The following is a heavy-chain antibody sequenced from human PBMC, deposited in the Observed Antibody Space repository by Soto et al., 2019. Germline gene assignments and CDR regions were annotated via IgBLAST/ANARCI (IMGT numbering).Heavy chain of an antibody. CDR1: GFTFTSSA. CDR2: IVVGSGNT. V-gene: IGHV1-58*01. J-gene: IGHJ6*02. Sequence: GASVKVSCKASGFTFTSSAVQWVRQARGQRLEWIGWIVVGSGNTNYAQKFQERVTITRDMSTSTAYMELSSLRSEDTAVYYCAADAGLDPYYYYGMDVWGQGTTVTVSS. CDR3: AADAGLDPYYYYGMDV.